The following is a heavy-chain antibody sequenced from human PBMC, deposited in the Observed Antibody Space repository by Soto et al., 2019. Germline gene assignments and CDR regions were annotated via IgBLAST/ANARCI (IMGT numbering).Heavy chain of an antibody. Sequence: QVQLVESGGGVVQPGRSLRLSCAASGFTFSSYAMHWVRQAPGKGLEWVAVISYDGSNKYYADSVKGRFTISRDNSKKALYLQMNSLRGEDTAVYYCARVFRAARTVDYYYYGIDVWGQGTTVTVSS. J-gene: IGHJ6*02. D-gene: IGHD6-6*01. CDR2: ISYDGSNK. CDR3: ARVFRAARTVDYYYYGIDV. V-gene: IGHV3-30-3*01. CDR1: GFTFSSYA.